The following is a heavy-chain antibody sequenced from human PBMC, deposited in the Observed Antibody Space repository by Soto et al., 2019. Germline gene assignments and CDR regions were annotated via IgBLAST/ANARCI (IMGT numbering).Heavy chain of an antibody. D-gene: IGHD3-9*01. CDR2: INPSGGST. CDR3: ARVGLRYFDWYGPDAFDI. Sequence: GASVKVSCKASGYTFTGYYMHWVRQAPGQGLEWMGIINPSGGSTSYAQKFQGRVTMTRDTSTSTVYMELSSLRSEDTAVYYCARVGLRYFDWYGPDAFDIWGQGKMVTVSS. CDR1: GYTFTGYY. J-gene: IGHJ3*02. V-gene: IGHV1-46*03.